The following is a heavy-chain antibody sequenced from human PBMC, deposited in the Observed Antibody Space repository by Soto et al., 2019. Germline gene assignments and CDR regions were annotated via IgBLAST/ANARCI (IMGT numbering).Heavy chain of an antibody. D-gene: IGHD4-17*01. CDR1: CCSIVSGGYS. Sequence: LSLTCAVSCCSIVSGGYSLSWIRQPPGKGLEWIGYIYHSGSTYYNPSLKSRVTISVDRSKNQFSLKLSSVTAADTAVYYCARQTVTGRIYYFDYWGQGTLVTVSS. CDR2: IYHSGST. J-gene: IGHJ4*02. CDR3: ARQTVTGRIYYFDY. V-gene: IGHV4-30-2*01.